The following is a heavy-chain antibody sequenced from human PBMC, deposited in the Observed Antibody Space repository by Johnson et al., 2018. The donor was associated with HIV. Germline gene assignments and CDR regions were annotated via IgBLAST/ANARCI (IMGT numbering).Heavy chain of an antibody. Sequence: VQLVESGGGLVRPGGSLRLSCAASGFTVSDNYLTWVRQAPGKGLEWVSVIYSGVRTYYADSVRGRFTISRDNSKNTVYLQMNSLRAEDTAVYYCAKDGFGWADAFDIWGHGTMVTVSS. D-gene: IGHD5-24*01. CDR3: AKDGFGWADAFDI. CDR2: IYSGVRT. V-gene: IGHV3-66*02. CDR1: GFTVSDNY. J-gene: IGHJ3*02.